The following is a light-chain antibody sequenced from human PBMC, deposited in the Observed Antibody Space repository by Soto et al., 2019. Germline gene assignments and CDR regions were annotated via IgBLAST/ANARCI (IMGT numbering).Light chain of an antibody. CDR1: QSVSSY. V-gene: IGKV3-11*01. CDR3: QQRGNWIT. CDR2: DAF. J-gene: IGKJ5*01. Sequence: EIVLTQSPATLSLSPGERATLSCRASQSVSSYLAWYQQKPGQAPRLLIYDAFNRATGIPARFSASGSGTDFTLTISSLEPEDSAVYYCQQRGNWITFGPGTRLEIK.